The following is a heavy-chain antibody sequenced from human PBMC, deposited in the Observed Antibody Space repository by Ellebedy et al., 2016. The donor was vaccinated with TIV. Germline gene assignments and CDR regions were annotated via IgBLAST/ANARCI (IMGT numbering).Heavy chain of an antibody. Sequence: GESLKISCAASGFTFSSYAMNWVRQAPGKGLEWVSAISGSGDTTYYADSVKGRFTISRDNSQDTVHLQMNSLRAEDPAVYYCTKRGVGWAAFDIWGPGTMVTVSS. CDR1: GFTFSSYA. V-gene: IGHV3-23*01. CDR2: ISGSGDTT. D-gene: IGHD6-19*01. CDR3: TKRGVGWAAFDI. J-gene: IGHJ3*02.